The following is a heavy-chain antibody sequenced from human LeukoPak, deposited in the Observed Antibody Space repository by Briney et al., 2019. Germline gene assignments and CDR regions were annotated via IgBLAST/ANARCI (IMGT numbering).Heavy chain of an antibody. CDR3: ARGGGATRIDY. V-gene: IGHV4-61*02. J-gene: IGHJ4*02. D-gene: IGHD5-12*01. CDR1: GDSIRSGTYY. CDR2: IYTSGST. Sequence: SETLSLTCSVSGDSIRSGTYYWSWIRQPAGKGLEWIGRIYTSGSTSYSPSLKSRVTISVVTSKNQFSLKLTSVTAADTAVYYCARGGGATRIDYWGQGTLVTVSS.